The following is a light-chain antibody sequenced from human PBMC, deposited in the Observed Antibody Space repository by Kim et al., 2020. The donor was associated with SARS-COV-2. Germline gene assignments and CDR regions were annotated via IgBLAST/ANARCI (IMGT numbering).Light chain of an antibody. V-gene: IGLV3-19*01. CDR3: NSRDSSGIHVV. Sequence: SSELTQDPAVSVALGQTVRITCQGDSLRSYYASWYQQKPGQAPVLVIYGKNNRPSGIPDRFSGSSSGNTASLTITGAQAEDEADYYCNSRDSSGIHVVFGGGTKLTVL. CDR2: GKN. CDR1: SLRSYY. J-gene: IGLJ2*01.